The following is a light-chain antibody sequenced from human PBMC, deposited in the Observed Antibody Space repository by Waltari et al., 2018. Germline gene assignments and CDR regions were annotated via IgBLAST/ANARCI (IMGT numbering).Light chain of an antibody. V-gene: IGKV1-6*01. Sequence: AIQMTQSQSSLSASVGDRVTITCRASQGIRNDLGWYQQKPGEAPKLLIYAASTLQSAVSSRFSGSGSGTDFTLTISSLQPEDFATYDCLQDYNYPLTFGGGTKVEIK. CDR2: AAS. J-gene: IGKJ4*01. CDR1: QGIRND. CDR3: LQDYNYPLT.